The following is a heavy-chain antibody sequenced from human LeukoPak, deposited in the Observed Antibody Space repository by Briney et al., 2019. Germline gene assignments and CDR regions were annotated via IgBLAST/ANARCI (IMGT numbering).Heavy chain of an antibody. Sequence: PGGSLGLSCAASGFTFSRYWMSWVRQAPGKGLEWVGRIKSKTDGGTTDYAAPVKGRFTISRDDSKNTLYLQMNSLKTEDTAVYYCTTIGYYDSSGYLFDYWGQGTLVTVSS. CDR3: TTIGYYDSSGYLFDY. CDR2: IKSKTDGGTT. V-gene: IGHV3-15*01. CDR1: GFTFSRYW. D-gene: IGHD3-22*01. J-gene: IGHJ4*02.